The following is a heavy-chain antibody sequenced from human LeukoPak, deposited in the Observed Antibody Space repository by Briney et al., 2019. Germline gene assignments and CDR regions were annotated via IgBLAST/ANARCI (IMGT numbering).Heavy chain of an antibody. CDR3: ARENSSGYWRNYYYGMDV. CDR1: GFTFSSYA. D-gene: IGHD3-22*01. J-gene: IGHJ6*02. CDR2: ISSSGSTI. V-gene: IGHV3-48*04. Sequence: GGSLRLSCAASGFTFSSYAMSWVRQAPGKGLEWVSYISSSGSTICYADSVKGRFTISRDNAKNSLYLQMNSLRAEDTAVYYCARENSSGYWRNYYYGMDVWGQGTTVTVSS.